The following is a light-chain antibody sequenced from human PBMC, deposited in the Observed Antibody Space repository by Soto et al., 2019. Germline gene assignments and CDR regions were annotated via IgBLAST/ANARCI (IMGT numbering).Light chain of an antibody. CDR1: SSNIGAGHD. V-gene: IGLV1-40*01. J-gene: IGLJ1*01. Sequence: QSALTQPPSLSGAPGQRVTISCTGSSSNIGAGHDVHWYQHLPGTAPKLLIYGNGNRPSGVPDRFSGSKSGTSASLAITGLQAEDEADYYCQSYDSSLSGSEVFGTGTKVTVL. CDR2: GNG. CDR3: QSYDSSLSGSEV.